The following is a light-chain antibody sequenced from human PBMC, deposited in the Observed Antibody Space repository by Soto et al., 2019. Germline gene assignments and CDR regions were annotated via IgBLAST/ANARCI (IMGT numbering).Light chain of an antibody. CDR3: QQSYSTPPESWT. Sequence: DLQMTQSPSSLSASVGDRVTITCRASQSISSYLNWYQQKPGKAPKLLIYAASSLQSGVPSRFSGSGSGTDFTLTISSLQPEDFATYYCQQSYSTPPESWTFGQGTKVEIK. CDR2: AAS. V-gene: IGKV1-39*01. J-gene: IGKJ1*01. CDR1: QSISSY.